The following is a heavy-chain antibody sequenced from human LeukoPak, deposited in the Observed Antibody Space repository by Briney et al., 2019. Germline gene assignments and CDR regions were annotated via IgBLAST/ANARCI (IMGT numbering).Heavy chain of an antibody. D-gene: IGHD6-19*01. CDR3: ARGAGNFDY. V-gene: IGHV4-39*07. CDR1: GGSISSGGYY. J-gene: IGHJ4*01. Sequence: SETLSLTCTVSGGSISSGGYYWGWIRQPPGKGLEWIGNIYYSGSTYDNPSLKSRVTISVDRSKNQFSLKLSSVTAADTAVYYCARGAGNFDYWGQGTLVTVSS. CDR2: IYYSGST.